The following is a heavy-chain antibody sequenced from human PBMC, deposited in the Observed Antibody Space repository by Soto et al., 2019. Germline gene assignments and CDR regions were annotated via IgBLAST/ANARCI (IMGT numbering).Heavy chain of an antibody. J-gene: IGHJ5*02. CDR3: ARDASRDSSAQGWFDP. Sequence: PGGSLRLSCAASGFTFRSFTMNWVRQAPGKGLEWASTISSNSAYIYYTDALRGRFTISRDNAKNSLHLQMNSLRAEDTAVYYCARDASRDSSAQGWFDPWGQGPLVTVCS. CDR2: ISSNSAYI. CDR1: GFTFRSFT. D-gene: IGHD6-13*01. V-gene: IGHV3-21*01.